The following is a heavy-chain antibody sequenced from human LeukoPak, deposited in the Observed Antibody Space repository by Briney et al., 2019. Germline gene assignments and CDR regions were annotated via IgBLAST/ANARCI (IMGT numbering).Heavy chain of an antibody. CDR2: IYSGGDT. J-gene: IGHJ6*02. Sequence: PGGSLRLSCAASGLTVRNNYMSWVRQAPGKGLEWVSIIYSGGDTYYADSVKGRFTISRDNSKNILYFQMNSLRAEDTAVYYCAKSPVAPLEDVWGQGTTVTVSS. CDR3: AKSPVAPLEDV. V-gene: IGHV3-66*01. CDR1: GLTVRNNY. D-gene: IGHD6-19*01.